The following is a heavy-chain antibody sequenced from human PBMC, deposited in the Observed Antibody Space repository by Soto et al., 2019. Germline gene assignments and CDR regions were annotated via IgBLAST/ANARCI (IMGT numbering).Heavy chain of an antibody. Sequence: GASVKVSCKASGYTFTSYGISWVRQAPGQGLEWMGWISAYNGNTNYAQKLQGRVTMTTDTSTSTAYMELRSLRYDDTAVYYCARLEVVVMCTVADYWGQGTLVTVSS. CDR2: ISAYNGNT. D-gene: IGHD3-22*01. CDR1: GYTFTSYG. V-gene: IGHV1-18*04. J-gene: IGHJ4*02. CDR3: ARLEVVVMCTVADY.